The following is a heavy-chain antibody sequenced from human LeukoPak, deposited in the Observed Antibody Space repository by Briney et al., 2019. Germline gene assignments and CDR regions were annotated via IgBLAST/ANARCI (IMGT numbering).Heavy chain of an antibody. V-gene: IGHV3-23*01. CDR3: AKVRRSSSSGPFDY. D-gene: IGHD6-6*01. J-gene: IGHJ4*02. CDR2: ISGSGGST. Sequence: GGSLRLSCAASGFTFSSYALSWVRQAPGKGLEWVSAISGSGGSTYYADSVKGRFTISRDNSKNTLYLQMNSLRAEDTAVYYCAKVRRSSSSGPFDYWGQGTLVTVSS. CDR1: GFTFSSYA.